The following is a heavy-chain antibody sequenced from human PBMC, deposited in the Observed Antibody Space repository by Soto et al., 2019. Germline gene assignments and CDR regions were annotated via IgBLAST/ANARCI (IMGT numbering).Heavy chain of an antibody. CDR2: ISAYNGNT. CDR1: GYTFTSYG. J-gene: IGHJ5*02. V-gene: IGHV1-18*01. CDR3: ARESWDLGELSFPGP. D-gene: IGHD3-16*02. Sequence: GASVKVSCKASGYTFTSYGISWVRQAPGQGLEWMGWISAYNGNTNYAQKLQGRVTMTTDTSTSTAYMELRSLRSDDTAVYYCARESWDLGELSFPGPWGQGTLVTVSS.